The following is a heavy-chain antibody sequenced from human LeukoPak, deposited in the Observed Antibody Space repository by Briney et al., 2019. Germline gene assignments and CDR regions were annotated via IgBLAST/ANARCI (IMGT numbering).Heavy chain of an antibody. CDR2: IIPIFGTA. V-gene: IGHV1-69*13. Sequence: SVKVSCKASGGTFTSYAISWVRQAPGQGLEWMGGIIPIFGTANYAQKFQGRVTITADESTSTAYMELSSLRSEDTAVYYCARGDYYDILTGLDPWGQGTLGTVS. CDR1: GGTFTSYA. CDR3: ARGDYYDILTGLDP. J-gene: IGHJ5*02. D-gene: IGHD3-9*01.